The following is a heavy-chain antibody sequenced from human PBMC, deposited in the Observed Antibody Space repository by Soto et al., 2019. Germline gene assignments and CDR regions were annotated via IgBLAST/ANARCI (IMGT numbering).Heavy chain of an antibody. J-gene: IGHJ4*02. CDR3: ARDTNYYASGSGVDY. CDR1: GFTFSSYN. Sequence: PGGSLRLSCAASGFTFSSYNMNWVRQAPGKGLEWVSSISSSSSYIHYGDSVKGLFTISRDNAKNSLNLQMNSLRAEDTAVYFCARDTNYYASGSGVDYWGQGILVTVSS. V-gene: IGHV3-21*01. CDR2: ISSSSSYI. D-gene: IGHD3-10*01.